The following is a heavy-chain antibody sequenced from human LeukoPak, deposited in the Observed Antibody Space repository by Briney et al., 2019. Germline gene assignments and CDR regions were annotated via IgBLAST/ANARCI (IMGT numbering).Heavy chain of an antibody. V-gene: IGHV4-39*01. CDR2: IYYSGST. CDR1: GGSISSSSYY. CDR3: ARPRDTAGRIDY. J-gene: IGHJ4*02. D-gene: IGHD5-18*01. Sequence: PSETLSLTCTVSGGSISSSSYYWGWIRQPPGKGLEWIGSIYYSGSTYYNPSLKSRVTISVDTSKNQFSLKPSSVTAADTAVYYCARPRDTAGRIDYWGQGTLVTVSS.